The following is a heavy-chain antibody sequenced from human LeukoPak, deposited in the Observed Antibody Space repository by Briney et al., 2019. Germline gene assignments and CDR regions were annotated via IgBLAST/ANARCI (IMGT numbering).Heavy chain of an antibody. J-gene: IGHJ6*02. V-gene: IGHV3-7*01. CDR1: GFTFSSYW. CDR3: ARLPTTTHYYYGMDV. Sequence: PGGSLRLSCAASGFTFSSYWMSWVRQAPGKGLEWVANIKQDGSEKYYVDSVKGRFTISRDNAKNSLYLQMNSLRAEDTAVYYCARLPTTTHYYYGMDVWGQGTTVTVSS. D-gene: IGHD1-26*01. CDR2: IKQDGSEK.